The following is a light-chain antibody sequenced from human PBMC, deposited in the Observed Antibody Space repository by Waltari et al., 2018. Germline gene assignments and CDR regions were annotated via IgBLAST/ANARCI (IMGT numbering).Light chain of an antibody. CDR2: DVS. V-gene: IGLV2-14*03. J-gene: IGLJ2*01. CDR3: SSYTSSSTPV. Sequence: QSALTQPASVSGSPGQSITISCTGTSSDVGGYNYVSWYQQHPGKAPKLMIYDVSNRPSGVANRFSGSKSGNTASLTISALQAEDEADYYCSSYTSSSTPVFGGGTKLTVL. CDR1: SSDVGGYNY.